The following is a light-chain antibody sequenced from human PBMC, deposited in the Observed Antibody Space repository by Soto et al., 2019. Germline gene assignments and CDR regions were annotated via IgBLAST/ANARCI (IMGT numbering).Light chain of an antibody. V-gene: IGKV3-20*01. CDR1: QSVSSNY. CDR3: QQYGSSPMYT. CDR2: GAS. Sequence: EIVLTRSPGTLSLSPGERATLSCRASQSVSSNYLAWYQQKPGQAPRLLIYGASTRATGIPDRFSGSGSGTDFTLTISRLEPEDFAVYYCQQYGSSPMYTFGQGTKLEIK. J-gene: IGKJ2*01.